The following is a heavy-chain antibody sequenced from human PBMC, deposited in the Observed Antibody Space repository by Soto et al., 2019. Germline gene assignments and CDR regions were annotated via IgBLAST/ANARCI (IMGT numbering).Heavy chain of an antibody. CDR2: IIPILGIA. V-gene: IGHV1-69*08. Sequence: QVQLVQSGAEVKKPGSSVKVSCKASGGTFSSYTISWVRQAPGQGLEWMGRIIPILGIANYAQKFQGRVTITADKSTSTAYMELSSLRSEDTAVYYCARDEGNWGSFDYWGKGTLVTVSS. J-gene: IGHJ4*02. D-gene: IGHD7-27*01. CDR3: ARDEGNWGSFDY. CDR1: GGTFSSYT.